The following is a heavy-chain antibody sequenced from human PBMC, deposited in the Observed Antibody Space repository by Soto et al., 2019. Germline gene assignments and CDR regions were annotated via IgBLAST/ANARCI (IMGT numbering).Heavy chain of an antibody. Sequence: QVQLVQSGGEVKKPGASVKVSCKASGYTFTNYGISWVRQAPGQGLERMGWINVYNGNTRYAQKVQGRVTMTTDKSTSTAYMERRSLRSDVTAVYYCARGVGSGSYYSQYNWFDPWGQGTLVTVSS. CDR1: GYTFTNYG. D-gene: IGHD3-10*01. J-gene: IGHJ5*02. V-gene: IGHV1-18*01. CDR2: INVYNGNT. CDR3: ARGVGSGSYYSQYNWFDP.